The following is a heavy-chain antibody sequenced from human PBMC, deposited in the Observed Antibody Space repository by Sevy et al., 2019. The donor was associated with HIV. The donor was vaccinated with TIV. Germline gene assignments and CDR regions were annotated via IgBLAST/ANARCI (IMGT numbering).Heavy chain of an antibody. J-gene: IGHJ6*02. CDR3: AKDGGGYCSRTSCYPYYYYGMDV. D-gene: IGHD2-2*01. V-gene: IGHV3-30*18. CDR1: GLTFSSYG. Sequence: GGSLRLSCAASGLTFSSYGMHWVRQAPGKGLEWVAVISYDGSNKYYADSVKGRFTISRDNSKNTLYLQMNSLRAEDTAVYYCAKDGGGYCSRTSCYPYYYYGMDVWGQGTTVTVSS. CDR2: ISYDGSNK.